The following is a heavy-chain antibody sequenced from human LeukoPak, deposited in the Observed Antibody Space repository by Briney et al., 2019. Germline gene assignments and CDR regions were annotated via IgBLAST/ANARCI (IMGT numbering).Heavy chain of an antibody. CDR1: GGSISSSTYY. CDR2: IHYNGDT. V-gene: IGHV4-61*01. D-gene: IGHD3-9*01. J-gene: IGHJ6*02. CDR3: ARDHWLLSSNEWYYYGMDV. Sequence: TLSLTCTVSGGSISSSTYYWGWMRQPPGRGLEWIGYIHYNGDTSYNPSLKSRVTISIDAPRNQFSLNLRSVTASDTAVYYCARDHWLLSSNEWYYYGMDVWGQGTTVTVSS.